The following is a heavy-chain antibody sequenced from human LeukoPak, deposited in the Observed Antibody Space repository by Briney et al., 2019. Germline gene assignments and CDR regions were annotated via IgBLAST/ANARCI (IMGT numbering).Heavy chain of an antibody. CDR2: IYYSGST. CDR1: GGSISSSSYY. CDR3: ARHPTATTFYVHH. V-gene: IGHV4-39*01. J-gene: IGHJ1*01. D-gene: IGHD4-17*01. Sequence: KPSETLSLTCTVFGGSISSSSYYWGWIRQPPGKGLEWIGSIYYSGSTYYNPSLKSRVTVSVDTSKNQFSLNLSSVTAADTAVYYCARHPTATTFYVHHWGQGTLVTVSS.